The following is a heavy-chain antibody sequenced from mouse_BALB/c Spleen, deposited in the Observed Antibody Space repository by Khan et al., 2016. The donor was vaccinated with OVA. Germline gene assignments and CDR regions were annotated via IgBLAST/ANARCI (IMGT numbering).Heavy chain of an antibody. CDR2: INPYNGGT. Sequence: EVQLQESGPELVKPGTSVKMSCKASGYTFTNYVLHWVKQKPGQGLEWIGYINPYNGGTKYNEKFKGKATLASDKSSITAYMELSSLTSEDSAVYYCARGNWQSYYFDYGGQGTTLTLSS. D-gene: IGHD4-1*01. CDR3: ARGNWQSYYFDY. J-gene: IGHJ2*01. V-gene: IGHV1S136*01. CDR1: GYTFTNYV.